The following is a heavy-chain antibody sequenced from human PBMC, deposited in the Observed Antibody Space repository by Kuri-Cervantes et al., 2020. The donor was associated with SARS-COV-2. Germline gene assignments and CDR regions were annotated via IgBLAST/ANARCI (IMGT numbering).Heavy chain of an antibody. CDR3: ARVVPAQGGSGAFDV. CDR1: GGSFSGYY. CDR2: INHIGST. J-gene: IGHJ3*01. Sequence: SETLSLTCAVYGGSFSGYYWSWIRQPPGKGLEWIGEINHIGSTNYNPSLKSRVTISVDTSKNQFSLKLSSVTAADTAVYYCARVVPAQGGSGAFDVWGQGTMVTVSS. D-gene: IGHD2-2*01. V-gene: IGHV4-34*01.